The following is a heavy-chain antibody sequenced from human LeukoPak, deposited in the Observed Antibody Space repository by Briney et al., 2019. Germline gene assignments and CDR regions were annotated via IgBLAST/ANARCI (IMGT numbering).Heavy chain of an antibody. D-gene: IGHD2-21*01. CDR2: IYYSGTT. CDR1: GGSISSYY. Sequence: SETLSLTCTVSGGSISSYYLSWIRQPPGQGLEWIGYIYYSGTTNYNPSLKSRVTMSVDTSKNQFSLKVNSVTAADTAVYYCARHGSDYHYFKYWGQGTLVTVSS. V-gene: IGHV4-59*08. CDR3: ARHGSDYHYFKY. J-gene: IGHJ4*02.